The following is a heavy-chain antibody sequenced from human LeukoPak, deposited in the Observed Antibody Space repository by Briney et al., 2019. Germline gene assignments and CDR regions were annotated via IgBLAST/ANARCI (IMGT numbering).Heavy chain of an antibody. CDR1: GGSISSSSYY. J-gene: IGHJ6*03. CDR3: ARGMGSSDLWSGYVSSRYYMDV. D-gene: IGHD3-3*01. Sequence: SETLSLTCTVSGGSISSSSYYWGWIRQPPGKGLEWIGSMYSSGSTYYNPSLRSRVTISVDTSKNQFSLKLSFVTAADTAVYYCARGMGSSDLWSGYVSSRYYMDVWGEGTTVIVSS. V-gene: IGHV4-39*07. CDR2: MYSSGST.